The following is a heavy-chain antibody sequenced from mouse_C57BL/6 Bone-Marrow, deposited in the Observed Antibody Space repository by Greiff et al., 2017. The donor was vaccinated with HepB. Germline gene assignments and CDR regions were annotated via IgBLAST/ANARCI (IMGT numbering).Heavy chain of an antibody. D-gene: IGHD2-5*01. J-gene: IGHJ4*01. CDR3: ARSSNSYYAMDY. CDR2: IYPGDGDT. V-gene: IGHV1-82*01. Sequence: QVQLQQSGPELVKPGASVKISCKASGYAFSSSWMNWVKQRPGKGLEWIGRIYPGDGDTNYNGKFKGKATLTADKSSSTAYMQLSSLTSEDSAVYFCARSSNSYYAMDYWGQGTSVTVSS. CDR1: GYAFSSSW.